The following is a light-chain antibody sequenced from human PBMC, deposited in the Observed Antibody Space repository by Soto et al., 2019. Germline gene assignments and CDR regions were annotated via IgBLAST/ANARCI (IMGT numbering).Light chain of an antibody. V-gene: IGKV3-20*01. CDR1: QSVSSSY. Sequence: EIVLTQSPGTLSLSPGERATLSCRASQSVSSSYLAWYQQKPGQAPRPLIYGASSRAIGIPARFGGNGSGTDFTLTISRLEPEDFAVYYCQQYGSSPWTLGQGTKVEIK. J-gene: IGKJ1*01. CDR3: QQYGSSPWT. CDR2: GAS.